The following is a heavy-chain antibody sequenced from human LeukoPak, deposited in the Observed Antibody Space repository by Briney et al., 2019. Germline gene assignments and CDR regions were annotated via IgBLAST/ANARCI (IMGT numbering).Heavy chain of an antibody. J-gene: IGHJ5*02. Sequence: GGSLRLSCAVSGFTFSSYAMSWVRQAPGKGLEWVSAISGSGGNTYYADSVKGRFTISRDNSKNTLYLQMNSLRAENTAVYYCARDLGVVVPAAVQGWFDPWGQGTLVTVSS. CDR3: ARDLGVVVPAAVQGWFDP. D-gene: IGHD2-2*02. CDR1: GFTFSSYA. V-gene: IGHV3-23*01. CDR2: ISGSGGNT.